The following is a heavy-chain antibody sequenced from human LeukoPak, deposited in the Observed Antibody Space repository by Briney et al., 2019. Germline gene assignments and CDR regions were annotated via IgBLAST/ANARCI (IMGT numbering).Heavy chain of an antibody. Sequence: GGSLRLSCAVSGFTFSSYAMSWVRQAPGKGLEWVSAISGSGGSTYYADSVKGRFAISRDNSKNTLYLQMNSLRAEDTAVYYCAKLLLGWFGRTEGYGMDVWGQGTTVTVSS. D-gene: IGHD3-10*01. V-gene: IGHV3-23*01. CDR2: ISGSGGST. CDR1: GFTFSSYA. J-gene: IGHJ6*02. CDR3: AKLLLGWFGRTEGYGMDV.